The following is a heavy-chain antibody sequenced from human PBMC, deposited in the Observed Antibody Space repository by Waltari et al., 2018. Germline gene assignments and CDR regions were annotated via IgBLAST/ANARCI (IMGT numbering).Heavy chain of an antibody. CDR1: GFTFSSYA. V-gene: IGHV3-23*01. Sequence: EVQLLESGGGLVQPGGSLRLSCAASGFTFSSYAMSWVRQAPGKGLEWVSAISGSGGSTYSADSVKGRFTISRDNSKNTRYLQMNSLRAEDTAVYYCAKQPSAPGSSGEGWFDPWGQGTLVTVSS. CDR3: AKQPSAPGSSGEGWFDP. CDR2: ISGSGGST. J-gene: IGHJ5*02. D-gene: IGHD6-19*01.